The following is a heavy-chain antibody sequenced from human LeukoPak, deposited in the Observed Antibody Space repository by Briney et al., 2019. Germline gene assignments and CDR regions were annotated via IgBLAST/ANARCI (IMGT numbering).Heavy chain of an antibody. Sequence: GESLKISCKGSGYTLTNYWIAWVRQMPGKGLEWMGVIYPGDSDTRYSPPFQGQVTISADKSITTAYLQWNSLKASDTAMYYCARQTIRGVIASPFDYWGQGTLVTVSS. CDR3: ARQTIRGVIASPFDY. D-gene: IGHD3-10*01. V-gene: IGHV5-51*01. CDR2: IYPGDSDT. CDR1: GYTLTNYW. J-gene: IGHJ4*02.